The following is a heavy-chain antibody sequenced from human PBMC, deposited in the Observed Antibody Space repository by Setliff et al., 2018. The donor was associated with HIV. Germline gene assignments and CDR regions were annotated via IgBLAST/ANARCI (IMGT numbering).Heavy chain of an antibody. V-gene: IGHV4-39*01. D-gene: IGHD2-2*02. Sequence: PSETLSLTCTVSGDSITNDDYYWGWIRQPPGKGLEWIAIIHYNGRTYYDPSLKSRVTIFVDTSKAQFYLKLRSVTASDAAVYYCARYTSKVDWFDPWGQGTLVTVSS. CDR2: IHYNGRT. CDR1: GDSITNDDYY. J-gene: IGHJ5*02. CDR3: ARYTSKVDWFDP.